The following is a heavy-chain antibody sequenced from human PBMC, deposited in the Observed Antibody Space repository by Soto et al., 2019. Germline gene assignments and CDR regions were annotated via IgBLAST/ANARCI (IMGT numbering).Heavy chain of an antibody. CDR2: INWKGDI. J-gene: IGHJ4*02. CDR1: GFTVDDNS. D-gene: IGHD3-16*01. CDR3: AISQDRGGRTTFIY. Sequence: SLRLSCAVSGFTVDDNSMHWVRQAPEKCLGWVSGINWKGDIGYADSVKGRFTIPRDNAENSLYLQMNSLRAEDTALYYCAISQDRGGRTTFIYWGQGTQVTVSS. V-gene: IGHV3-9*01.